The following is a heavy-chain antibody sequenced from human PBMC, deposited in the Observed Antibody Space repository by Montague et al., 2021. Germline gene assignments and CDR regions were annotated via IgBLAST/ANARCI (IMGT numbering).Heavy chain of an antibody. Sequence: ECQSLVYTVSGDSMNTYKWNWIRQPPGKGLEWIGYIYSSGNTNYNPSLKSRVTISVDTSRNQFSLEVSSVTAADTAMYYCAREWSGFDFWGHGTMVTVSS. V-gene: IGHV4-59*01. CDR3: AREWSGFDF. CDR1: GDSMNTYK. D-gene: IGHD1-26*01. CDR2: IYSSGNT. J-gene: IGHJ3*01.